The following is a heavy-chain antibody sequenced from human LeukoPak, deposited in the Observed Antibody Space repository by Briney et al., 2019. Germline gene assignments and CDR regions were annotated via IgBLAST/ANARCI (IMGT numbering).Heavy chain of an antibody. CDR3: ARVPTTTNLYYYYYMDV. D-gene: IGHD1-14*01. CDR1: GGSISSSSYY. Sequence: SESLSLTCTVSGGSISSSSYYWGWLRQPPGKGLEWIGTIYFSGSTYYNPSLKSRVTISIDTSKNQFSLRLSSMTAADRAVYYCARVPTTTNLYYYYYMDVWGRGTTVTVSS. CDR2: IYFSGST. V-gene: IGHV4-39*01. J-gene: IGHJ6*03.